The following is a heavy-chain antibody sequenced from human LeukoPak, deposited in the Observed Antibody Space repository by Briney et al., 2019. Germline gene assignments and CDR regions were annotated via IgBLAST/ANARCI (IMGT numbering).Heavy chain of an antibody. CDR3: ARGFNYGDYFRPPEY. Sequence: PSETLSLTCTVSGGSISSTSYYWGWIRQPPGKGLEWIGIIYYSGSTYYNPSLKSRVTISIDTSKNQFSLKLSSVTAADTAVYFCARGFNYGDYFRPPEYWGQGTLVTVSS. V-gene: IGHV4-39*07. J-gene: IGHJ4*02. CDR1: GGSISSTSYY. CDR2: IYYSGST. D-gene: IGHD4-17*01.